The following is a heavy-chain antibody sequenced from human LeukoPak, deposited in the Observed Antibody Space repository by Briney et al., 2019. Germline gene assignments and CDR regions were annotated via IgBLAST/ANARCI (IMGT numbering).Heavy chain of an antibody. J-gene: IGHJ3*02. Sequence: ASVKVSCKASGGTFSSYAISWVRQAPGQGLEWMGGIIPIFGTANYAQKFQGRVTITADESTSTAYMELSSMRSEGTAVYYCARDGDYDAFDIWGQGTMVTVSS. CDR3: ARDGDYDAFDI. D-gene: IGHD4-17*01. CDR1: GGTFSSYA. CDR2: IIPIFGTA. V-gene: IGHV1-69*13.